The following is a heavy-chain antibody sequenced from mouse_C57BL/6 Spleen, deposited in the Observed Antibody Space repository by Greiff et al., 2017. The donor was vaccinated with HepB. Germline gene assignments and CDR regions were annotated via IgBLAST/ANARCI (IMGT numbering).Heavy chain of an antibody. D-gene: IGHD1-1*01. CDR1: GYTFTDYN. Sequence: VQLQQSGPELVKPGASVKIPCKASGYTFTDYNMDWVKQSHGKSLEWIGDINPNNGGTIYNQKFKGKATLTVDKSSSTAYMERRSLTSEDTAVYYCARPSRGGSSSFFDYWGQGTTLTVSS. V-gene: IGHV1-18*01. CDR3: ARPSRGGSSSFFDY. CDR2: INPNNGGT. J-gene: IGHJ2*01.